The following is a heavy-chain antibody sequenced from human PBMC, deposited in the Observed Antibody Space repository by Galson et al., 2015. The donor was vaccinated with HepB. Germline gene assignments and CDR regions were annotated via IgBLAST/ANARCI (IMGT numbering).Heavy chain of an antibody. V-gene: IGHV1-2*02. CDR1: GYTFTGYY. J-gene: IGHJ3*02. D-gene: IGHD3-3*01. CDR2: INPNGGGT. CDR3: ARRATIFGVVKNGAFDI. Sequence: SVKVSCKASGYTFTGYYMHWVRQAPGQGLEWMGWINPNGGGTNYAQKFQGRVTMTRDTSISTAYMELSRLRSDDTAVYYCARRATIFGVVKNGAFDIWGQGTMVTVSS.